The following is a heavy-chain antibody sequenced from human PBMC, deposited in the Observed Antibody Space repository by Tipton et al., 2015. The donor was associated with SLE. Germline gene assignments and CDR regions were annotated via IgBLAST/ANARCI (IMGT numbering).Heavy chain of an antibody. CDR3: ARSGDYYYYIDV. D-gene: IGHD7-27*01. J-gene: IGHJ6*03. CDR1: GGSISTNY. Sequence: TLSLTCSVSGGSISTNYWIWIRQPPGKGLEWIGSLYYVGSTYYNPSLKSRVTISLDTSKNQFSLKLSSVTAADTAVYYCARSGDYYYYIDVWGQGTTVTVSS. V-gene: IGHV4-59*12. CDR2: LYYVGST.